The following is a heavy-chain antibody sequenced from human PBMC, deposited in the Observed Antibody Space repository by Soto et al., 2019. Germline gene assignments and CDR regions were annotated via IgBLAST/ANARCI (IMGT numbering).Heavy chain of an antibody. J-gene: IGHJ4*02. D-gene: IGHD3-16*02. Sequence: VGSIRLSCTASGCNSFSYYGMSWVCQAPGKGLEWVSFISGRGGPIYYADSVRGRFTISRDNAKNSLSLEMKSLRVEDPAVYYCARVRGHSYRYVDYWGQGPLVTVS. CDR2: ISGRGGPI. CDR3: ARVRGHSYRYVDY. CDR1: GCNSFSYYG. V-gene: IGHV3-48*01.